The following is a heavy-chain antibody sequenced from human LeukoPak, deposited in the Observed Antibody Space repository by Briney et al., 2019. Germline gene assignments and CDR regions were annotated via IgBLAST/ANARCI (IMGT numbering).Heavy chain of an antibody. CDR2: ISAYNGNT. J-gene: IGHJ3*02. CDR1: GYTFTSYG. D-gene: IGHD3-10*01. V-gene: IGHV1-18*01. Sequence: ASVKVSCKASGYTFTSYGISWVRQAPGQGLEWMGWISAYNGNTNYAQKLQCRVTMTTDTSTSTAYMELRSLRSDDTAVYYCARDIGEGIPRYAFDIWGQGTMVTVSS. CDR3: ARDIGEGIPRYAFDI.